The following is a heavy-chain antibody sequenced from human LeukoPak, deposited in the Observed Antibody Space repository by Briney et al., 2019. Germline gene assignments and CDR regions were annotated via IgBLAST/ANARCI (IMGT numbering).Heavy chain of an antibody. CDR2: ISGSGART. V-gene: IGHV3-23*01. Sequence: GGSLRLSCAASGFTFSKFAMSWVRQAPGKGLEYVSGISGSGARTYYADSVRGRFIISRDNSNNILYLHMNSLRAEDTAVYYCARDRGIAYGMDVWGQGTTVTVSS. CDR1: GFTFSKFA. D-gene: IGHD3-10*01. J-gene: IGHJ6*02. CDR3: ARDRGIAYGMDV.